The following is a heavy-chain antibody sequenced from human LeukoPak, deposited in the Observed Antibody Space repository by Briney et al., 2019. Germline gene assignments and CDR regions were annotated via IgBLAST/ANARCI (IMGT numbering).Heavy chain of an antibody. Sequence: GGSLRLSCAASGFTVSSNYMSWVRQAPGKGLEWVSVIYSGGSTYYADSVKGRFTISRDNSKNTLYLRMNSLRAEDTAVYYCASSLSPAYYFDYWGQGTLVTVSS. D-gene: IGHD3-16*01. J-gene: IGHJ4*02. CDR2: IYSGGST. CDR3: ASSLSPAYYFDY. V-gene: IGHV3-66*02. CDR1: GFTVSSNY.